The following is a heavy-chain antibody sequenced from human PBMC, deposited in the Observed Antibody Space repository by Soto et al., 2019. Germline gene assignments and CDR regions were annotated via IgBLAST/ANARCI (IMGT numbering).Heavy chain of an antibody. CDR3: ARERLRDYYGSRTPRRPDVLYGMDV. V-gene: IGHV1-69*13. CDR2: VIPIFGTA. J-gene: IGHJ6*02. Sequence: GASVKLSSKASGGTFSSYAISWVRQAPGQGLEWMGGVIPIFGTANYAQKFQGRVTITADESTSTAYMELSSLRSEDTAVYYCARERLRDYYGSRTPRRPDVLYGMDVWGQGTTVTVSS. CDR1: GGTFSSYA. D-gene: IGHD3-10*01.